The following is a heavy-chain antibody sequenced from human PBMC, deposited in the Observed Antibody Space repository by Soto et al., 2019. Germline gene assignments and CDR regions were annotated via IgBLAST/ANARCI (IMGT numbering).Heavy chain of an antibody. D-gene: IGHD1-1*01. CDR2: LYDLDGP. J-gene: IGHJ3*01. Sequence: DVQLVESGGGLFQPGESLRLSCAAFGLTISGKKYVAWVRQAPGKGLEWVSALYDLDGPFYADSVKGRFTTSSDSSKTTVYLQMNDLRPDDTAVYYCATWHEREHAYDVWGQGTTVTVSS. V-gene: IGHV3-53*01. CDR1: GLTISGKKY. CDR3: ATWHEREHAYDV.